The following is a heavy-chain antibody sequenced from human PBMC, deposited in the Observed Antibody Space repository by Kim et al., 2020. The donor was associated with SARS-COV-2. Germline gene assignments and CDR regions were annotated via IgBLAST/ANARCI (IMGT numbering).Heavy chain of an antibody. CDR3: ARSSLLDFDY. Sequence: GGKNDAQRFQGRVTMTRDTSISTVYLEMTRLRSDDTAVYYCARSSLLDFDYWGQGTLVTVSS. CDR2: GGK. V-gene: IGHV1-2*02. J-gene: IGHJ4*02. D-gene: IGHD2-15*01.